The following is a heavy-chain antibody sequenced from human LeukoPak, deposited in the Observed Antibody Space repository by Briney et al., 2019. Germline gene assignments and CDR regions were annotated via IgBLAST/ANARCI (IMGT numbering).Heavy chain of an antibody. V-gene: IGHV1-46*01. CDR1: GYTFSNYH. J-gene: IGHJ4*02. CDR2: ISPSGDGT. CDR3: ARGRPHYVDSTYDNPFGS. Sequence: ASVNVSCKASGYTFSNYHMQWVRQAAGEGLGGVGIISPSGDGTSIAQRVQGSITLTRDTATSTIYIALNRRRSDDTAIYYCARGRPHYVDSTYDNPFGSWGQGTLVTASS. D-gene: IGHD3-3*01.